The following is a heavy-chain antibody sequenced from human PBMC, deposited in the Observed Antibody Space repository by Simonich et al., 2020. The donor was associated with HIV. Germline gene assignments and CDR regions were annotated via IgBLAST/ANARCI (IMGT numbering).Heavy chain of an antibody. CDR1: GGSFSGYD. J-gene: IGHJ4*02. D-gene: IGHD3-22*01. CDR2: INHRGST. Sequence: QVQLQQWGAGLLKPSETLSLTCAVYGGSFSGYDWNWISQPPGKGLGWIGEINHRGSTNHNPSLMSRVTISVDTSKNQFSLKLSAVTAADTAVYYCARGVDLYDSSPRGFDYWAQGTLVTVSS. V-gene: IGHV4-34*01. CDR3: ARGVDLYDSSPRGFDY.